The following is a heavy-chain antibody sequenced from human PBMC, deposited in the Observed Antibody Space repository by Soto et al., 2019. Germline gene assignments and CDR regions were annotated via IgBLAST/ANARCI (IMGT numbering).Heavy chain of an antibody. CDR3: ARDYGDGYYYVDL. D-gene: IGHD5-12*01. CDR1: GFTFSDYT. CDR2: MSSDGGNT. V-gene: IGHV3-30-3*01. J-gene: IGHJ4*02. Sequence: QVQLVESGGGVVQPGRSLRLSCAASGFTFSDYTMHWVRQAPGKELEWVALMSSDGGNTHYTDSVKGRFTISRDNSKNTLYLQMDSLSPEDTTVYYCARDYGDGYYYVDLWGQGTLVTVSS.